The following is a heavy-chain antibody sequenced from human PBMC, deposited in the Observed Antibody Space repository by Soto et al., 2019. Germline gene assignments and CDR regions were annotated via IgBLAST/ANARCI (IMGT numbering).Heavy chain of an antibody. CDR2: ISGSGGST. J-gene: IGHJ6*02. CDR1: GFTFSSYA. V-gene: IGHV3-23*01. CDR3: AKDLHDSSGYYYYGMDV. D-gene: IGHD3-22*01. Sequence: GGSLRLSCAASGFTFSSYAMSWVRQAPGKGLEWVSAISGSGGSTYYADSVKGRFTISRDNSKNTLYLQMNSLRAEDTAVYYCAKDLHDSSGYYYYGMDVWGQGTTVTVSS.